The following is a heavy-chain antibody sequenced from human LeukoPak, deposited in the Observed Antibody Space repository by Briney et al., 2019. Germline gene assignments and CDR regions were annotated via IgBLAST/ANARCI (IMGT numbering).Heavy chain of an antibody. D-gene: IGHD3-3*01. CDR2: ISGSGDST. J-gene: IGHJ5*02. CDR1: GFTFSSYA. Sequence: GGSLRLSCAASGFTFSSYAMNWVRQAPGKGLEWVSGISGSGDSTYYADSVKGRFTISRDKSKNTLYLHMNSLRVEDTAAYFCARQNFGSPRWFDPWGQGTLVTVSS. V-gene: IGHV3-23*01. CDR3: ARQNFGSPRWFDP.